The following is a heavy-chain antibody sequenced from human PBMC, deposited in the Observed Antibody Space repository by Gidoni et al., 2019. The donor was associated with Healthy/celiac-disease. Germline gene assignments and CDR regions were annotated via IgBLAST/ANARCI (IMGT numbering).Heavy chain of an antibody. CDR2: IFPLFVIA. Sequence: QVQLVQSGAEVKKPGSSVKVSCKASGGTFSSYAISCVRQAPGQGLEWIGRIFPLFVIATYAQKFQGRVTITADKSTSTAYMELSSLRSEDTAVYYCARDGPWELRIDYWGQGTLVTVSS. CDR3: ARDGPWELRIDY. D-gene: IGHD1-26*01. J-gene: IGHJ4*02. V-gene: IGHV1-69*04. CDR1: GGTFSSYA.